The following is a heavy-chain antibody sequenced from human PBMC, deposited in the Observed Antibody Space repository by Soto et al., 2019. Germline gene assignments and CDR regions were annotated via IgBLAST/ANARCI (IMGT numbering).Heavy chain of an antibody. CDR3: ARDIPYSGATKYFDY. J-gene: IGHJ4*02. Sequence: QVQLVESGGGLVEPGGSLRLSCAVSGFTFSGFYMSWIRQAPGKGLQWISHISSSSDYTHYADSVKGRFTISRDNSKSLLYLQMNSLTAEDTAVYYCARDIPYSGATKYFDYWGQGTLVIVSS. CDR1: GFTFSGFY. V-gene: IGHV3-11*06. CDR2: ISSSSDYT. D-gene: IGHD1-26*01.